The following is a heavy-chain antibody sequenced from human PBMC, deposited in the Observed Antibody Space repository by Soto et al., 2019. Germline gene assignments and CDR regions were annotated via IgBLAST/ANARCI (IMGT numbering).Heavy chain of an antibody. CDR2: MHSRRRT. V-gene: IGHV4-39*01. J-gene: IGHJ4*02. Sequence: QLQLQESGPRLVKPSETLSLTCAVSGGSISSSSYFWGWIRQPPGKGLEWLGSMHSRRRTYHNPSLKSRVTISVDTSKNQFSLKLTSVAAADTAVYYCASHIEYSGSSLFDSWGQGTLVTVSS. D-gene: IGHD6-6*01. CDR1: GGSISSSSYF. CDR3: ASHIEYSGSSLFDS.